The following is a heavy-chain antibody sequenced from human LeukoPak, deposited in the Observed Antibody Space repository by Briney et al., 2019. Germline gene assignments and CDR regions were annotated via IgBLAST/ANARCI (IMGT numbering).Heavy chain of an antibody. V-gene: IGHV3-53*05. Sequence: AGGSLRLSCAASGFTVSSNYMSWVRQAPGKGLEWVSVIYSGGSTYYADSVKGRFTISRDNSKNTLYLQMNSLRAEDTAVYYCARELGYCSSTSCQASHFDYWGQGTLVTVSS. CDR1: GFTVSSNY. J-gene: IGHJ4*02. CDR2: IYSGGST. CDR3: ARELGYCSSTSCQASHFDY. D-gene: IGHD2-2*01.